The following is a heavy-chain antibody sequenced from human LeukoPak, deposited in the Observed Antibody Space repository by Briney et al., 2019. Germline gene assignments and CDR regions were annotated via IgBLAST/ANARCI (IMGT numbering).Heavy chain of an antibody. CDR2: INHSGST. CDR3: ASLIAARPGYYYYGMDV. J-gene: IGHJ6*02. V-gene: IGHV4-34*01. Sequence: SETLSLTCAVYGGSFSGYYWSWIRQPPGKGLEWIGEINHSGSTNYNPSLKSRVTIAVDTSKNQFSLKVSSVPAADTAVYYCASLIAARPGYYYYGMDVWGQGTTVTVSS. CDR1: GGSFSGYY. D-gene: IGHD6-6*01.